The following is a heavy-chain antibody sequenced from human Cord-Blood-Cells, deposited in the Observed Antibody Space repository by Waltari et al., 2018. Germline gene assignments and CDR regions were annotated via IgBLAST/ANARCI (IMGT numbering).Heavy chain of an antibody. CDR1: GFTVSSNY. D-gene: IGHD3-3*01. J-gene: IGHJ5*02. V-gene: IGHV3-53*01. CDR3: ARSVRFLEWLGWFDP. Sequence: EVQLVESGGGLIQPGGSLRLSCAASGFTVSSNYMSWVRQAPGKGLGCVAVISCGGSTYYADSVKGRFTISRDNSKNTLYLQMNSLMAEDTAVYYCARSVRFLEWLGWFDPWGQGTLVTVSS. CDR2: ISCGGST.